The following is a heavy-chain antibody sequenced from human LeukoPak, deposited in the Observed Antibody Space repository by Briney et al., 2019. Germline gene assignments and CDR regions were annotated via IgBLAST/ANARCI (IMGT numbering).Heavy chain of an antibody. D-gene: IGHD5-18*01. V-gene: IGHV3-21*01. J-gene: IGHJ4*02. CDR1: GFTFSSYD. CDR3: ARDGLHTAHFDY. CDR2: ISSTGSYI. Sequence: GGSLRLSCAASGFTFSSYDMNWVRQAPGKGLEWVASISSTGSYIYYADSVKGRFSISRDNARNSLYLQMNSLRDEDTAVYYCARDGLHTAHFDYWGQGTLVTVSS.